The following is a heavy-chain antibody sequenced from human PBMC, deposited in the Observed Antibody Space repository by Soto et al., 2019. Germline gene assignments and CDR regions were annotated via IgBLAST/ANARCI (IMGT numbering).Heavy chain of an antibody. CDR3: ARFTSGYDCSSTSCLIHYFDY. CDR2: INHSGST. Sequence: SETLSLTCAVYGGSFSGYYWSWIRQPPGKGLEWIGEINHSGSTNYNPSLKSRVTISVDTSKNQFSLKLSSVTAADTAVYYCARFTSGYDCSSTSCLIHYFDYWGQGTLVTVSS. D-gene: IGHD2-2*01. CDR1: GGSFSGYY. J-gene: IGHJ4*02. V-gene: IGHV4-34*01.